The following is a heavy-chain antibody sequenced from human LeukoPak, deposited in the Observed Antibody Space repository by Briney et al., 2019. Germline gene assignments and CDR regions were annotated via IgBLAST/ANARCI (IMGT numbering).Heavy chain of an antibody. CDR2: ISGSGGST. J-gene: IGHJ4*02. CDR3: AKDSCGGDCYSFDY. V-gene: IGHV3-23*01. Sequence: GGSLRLSCAASGFTFSSYAMSWVRQAPGKGLEWVSAISGSGGSTYYADSVKGRFTISRDSSKNTLYLQMNSLRAEDTAVYYCAKDSCGGDCYSFDYWGQGTLVTVSS. CDR1: GFTFSSYA. D-gene: IGHD2-21*02.